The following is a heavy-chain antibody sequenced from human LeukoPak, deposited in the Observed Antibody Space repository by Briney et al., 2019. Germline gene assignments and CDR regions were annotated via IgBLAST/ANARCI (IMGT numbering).Heavy chain of an antibody. V-gene: IGHV1-8*01. CDR1: GYTFTSYD. J-gene: IGHJ6*02. Sequence: GASVKVSCKASGYTFTSYDINWVRQATGQGLEWMGWMNPNSGNIGYAQKFQGRVTMTRNTSISTAYMELSSLRSEDTAVYYCASGQSSSWYRRYYYYGMDVWGQGTTVTVSS. CDR3: ASGQSSSWYRRYYYYGMDV. D-gene: IGHD6-13*01. CDR2: MNPNSGNI.